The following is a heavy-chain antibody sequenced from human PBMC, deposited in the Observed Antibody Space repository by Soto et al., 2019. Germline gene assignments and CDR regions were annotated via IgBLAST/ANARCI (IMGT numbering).Heavy chain of an antibody. CDR1: GYTFTSYG. CDR3: AREGPRPYYYYGMDV. J-gene: IGHJ6*02. V-gene: IGHV1-18*01. Sequence: GASVKVSCKASGYTFTSYGISWVRQAPGQGLEWMGWISAYNGNTNYEQKFQDRVTMTTDTSTNTAYMELRSLRSDDTAVYYCAREGPRPYYYYGMDVWGQGTAVTV. CDR2: ISAYNGNT.